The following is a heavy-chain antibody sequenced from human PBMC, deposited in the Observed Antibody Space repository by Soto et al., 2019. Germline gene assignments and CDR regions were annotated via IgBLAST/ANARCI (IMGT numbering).Heavy chain of an antibody. D-gene: IGHD3-3*01. CDR2: ISYHGSHN. CDR1: GFTFSSYA. J-gene: IGHJ4*02. V-gene: IGHV3-30*18. Sequence: HVQLVESGGGVIQPGKSLRLSCAASGFTFSSYAMHWVRQAPGKGLEWVALISYHGSHNYYADSVKGRFTISRDNSKNTLYLQMNSLRPEDTAVYFCAKDRTTIFGVVTYYFDNWGQGTLVTVSS. CDR3: AKDRTTIFGVVTYYFDN.